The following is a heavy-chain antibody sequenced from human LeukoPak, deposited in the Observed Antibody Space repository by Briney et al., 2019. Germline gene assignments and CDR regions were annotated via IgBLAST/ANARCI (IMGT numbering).Heavy chain of an antibody. Sequence: SETLSLTCAVSGGSVSSGSYYWSWIRQPPGKGLEWIGYIYYSGSTNYNPSLKSRVTISVDTSKNQFSLKLSSVTAADTAVYYCARRQAVAGEADYWGQGTLVTVSS. D-gene: IGHD6-19*01. CDR3: ARRQAVAGEADY. CDR2: IYYSGST. J-gene: IGHJ4*02. V-gene: IGHV4-61*01. CDR1: GGSVSSGSYY.